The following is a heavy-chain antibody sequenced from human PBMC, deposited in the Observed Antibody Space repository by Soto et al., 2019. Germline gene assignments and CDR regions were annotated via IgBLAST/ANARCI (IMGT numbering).Heavy chain of an antibody. J-gene: IGHJ4*02. CDR1: GFTFDDYA. CDR3: AKVSDILTGYYSGVYFDY. V-gene: IGHV3-9*01. Sequence: EVQLVESGGGLVQPGRSLRLSCAASGFTFDDYAMHWVRQAPGKGLEWVSGISWNSGSIGYADSVKGRFTISRDNAKNSLYLQMSSLRAEDTALYYCAKVSDILTGYYSGVYFDYWGQGTLVTVSS. D-gene: IGHD3-9*01. CDR2: ISWNSGSI.